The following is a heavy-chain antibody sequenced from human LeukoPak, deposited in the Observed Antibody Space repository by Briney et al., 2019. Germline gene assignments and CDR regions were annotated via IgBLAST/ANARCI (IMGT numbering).Heavy chain of an antibody. CDR2: INRNGGST. D-gene: IGHD2-8*01. CDR3: ARGFRNGPFDC. Sequence: PGGSLRLSCEAAGFTFDDYGMSWVRQPPGKGLEWVSGINRNGGSTDYADPVKGRFTISRDNAKNSHFLQMNSLRVEDTALYYCARGFRNGPFDCWGQGTLVAVSS. V-gene: IGHV3-20*04. CDR1: GFTFDDYG. J-gene: IGHJ4*02.